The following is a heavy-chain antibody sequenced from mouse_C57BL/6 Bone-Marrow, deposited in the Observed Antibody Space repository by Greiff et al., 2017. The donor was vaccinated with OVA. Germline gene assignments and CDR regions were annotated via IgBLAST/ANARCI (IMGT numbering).Heavy chain of an antibody. CDR3: ARDYDYDGGLYYAMDY. CDR2: IDPSDSYT. D-gene: IGHD2-4*01. CDR1: GYTFTSYW. V-gene: IGHV1-69*01. Sequence: QVQLQQPGAELVMPGASVKLSCKASGYTFTSYWMHWVTQRPGQGLEWIGEIDPSDSYTNYTQKFKGTSTLTVDKSSSTAYMQLSSLTSEDSAVYYCARDYDYDGGLYYAMDYWGQGTSVTVSS. J-gene: IGHJ4*01.